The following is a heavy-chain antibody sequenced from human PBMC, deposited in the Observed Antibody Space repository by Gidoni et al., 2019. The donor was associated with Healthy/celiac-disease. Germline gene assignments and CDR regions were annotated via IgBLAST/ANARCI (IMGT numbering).Heavy chain of an antibody. Sequence: QVQLQQWGAGLLKPSETLSLTCAVYGGSFSGYYWRWIRQPPGKGLEWIGEINRSGSTNYTPSLTSRVTLSVDPSKNQFSLNLSSVTAAATAVYYCASVAYQYYYYYYGMDVWGQGTTVTVSS. J-gene: IGHJ6*02. CDR1: GGSFSGYY. CDR3: ASVAYQYYYYYYGMDV. CDR2: INRSGST. D-gene: IGHD2-2*01. V-gene: IGHV4-34*01.